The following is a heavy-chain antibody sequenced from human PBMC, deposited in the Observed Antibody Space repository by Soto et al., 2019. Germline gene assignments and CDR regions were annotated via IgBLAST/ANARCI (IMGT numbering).Heavy chain of an antibody. V-gene: IGHV4-59*08. CDR2: IYNGGST. Sequence: PSETLSLTCAVSGASISSYYWSWIRQPPGKGLEWIGHIYNGGSTNYSPSLQSRVTISVDTSKNQFTLKLSSVTAVDTAVYHCARLYYDSGDYYYFDYWGQGTLVTVS. J-gene: IGHJ4*02. CDR1: GASISSYY. CDR3: ARLYYDSGDYYYFDY. D-gene: IGHD3-22*01.